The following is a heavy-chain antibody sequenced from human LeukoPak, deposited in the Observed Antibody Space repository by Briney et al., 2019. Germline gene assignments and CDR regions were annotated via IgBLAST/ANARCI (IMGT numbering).Heavy chain of an antibody. Sequence: KPSETLPLTCSVSGGSMSYYYWSWIRQPPGKSLEWIGYIYYSGSTNYNPSLKSRVTISVDTSKNQFSLKLSSVTAADTAVYYCARLVGSSSYYFDYWGQGTLVTVSS. CDR3: ARLVGSSSYYFDY. CDR2: IYYSGST. CDR1: GGSMSYYY. V-gene: IGHV4-59*01. D-gene: IGHD6-13*01. J-gene: IGHJ4*02.